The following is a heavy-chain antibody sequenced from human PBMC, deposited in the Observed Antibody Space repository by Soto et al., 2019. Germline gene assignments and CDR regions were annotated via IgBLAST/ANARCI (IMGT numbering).Heavy chain of an antibody. J-gene: IGHJ5*02. Sequence: EVQLVESGGGLVQPGGSLKLSCAASGFTFSGSAMHWVRQASGKGLEWVGRIRGKANSYATAYAASVKGRFTISRDDSKNKAYLQMNSLKTEDTAVYYCTRLYVAAAGDNWFDPWGQGTLVTVSS. CDR2: IRGKANSYAT. D-gene: IGHD6-13*01. CDR1: GFTFSGSA. V-gene: IGHV3-73*02. CDR3: TRLYVAAAGDNWFDP.